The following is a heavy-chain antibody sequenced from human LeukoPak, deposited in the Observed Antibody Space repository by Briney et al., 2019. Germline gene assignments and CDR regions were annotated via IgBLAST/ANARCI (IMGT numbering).Heavy chain of an antibody. V-gene: IGHV1-46*01. Sequence: ASVKVSCKASGGTFSSYAISWVRQAPGQGLEWMGIINPSGGSTSYAQKFQGRVTMTRDTSTSTVYMELSSLRSEDTAVYYCARDYYSIYFYGMDVWGQGTTVTVSS. D-gene: IGHD4-11*01. J-gene: IGHJ6*02. CDR2: INPSGGST. CDR1: GGTFSSYA. CDR3: ARDYYSIYFYGMDV.